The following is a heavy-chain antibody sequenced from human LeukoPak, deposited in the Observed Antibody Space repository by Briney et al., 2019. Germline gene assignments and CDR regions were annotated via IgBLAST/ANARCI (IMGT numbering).Heavy chain of an antibody. Sequence: ASVKVSCKASGYTFTGYYKHWVRQAPGQGLEWMGWINPNSGGTNYAQKFQGRVTMTRDTSISTAYMELSRLRSDDTAVYYCARGATGTNNWFDPWGQGTLVTVSS. J-gene: IGHJ5*02. CDR1: GYTFTGYY. V-gene: IGHV1-2*02. CDR2: INPNSGGT. CDR3: ARGATGTNNWFDP. D-gene: IGHD1-1*01.